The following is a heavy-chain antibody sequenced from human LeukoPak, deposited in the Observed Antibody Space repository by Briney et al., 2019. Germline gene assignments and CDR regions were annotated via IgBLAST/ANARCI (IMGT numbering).Heavy chain of an antibody. CDR2: IRYDGSNK. J-gene: IGHJ4*02. CDR3: AKYLSYSSSPLDYFDY. V-gene: IGHV3-30*02. Sequence: GGSLRLSCAASGFTFSSYGMHWVRQAPGKGLEWVAFIRYDGSNKYYADSVKGRFTISRDNSKNTLYLQMNSLRAEDTAVYYCAKYLSYSSSPLDYFDYWGQGTLVTVSS. D-gene: IGHD6-6*01. CDR1: GFTFSSYG.